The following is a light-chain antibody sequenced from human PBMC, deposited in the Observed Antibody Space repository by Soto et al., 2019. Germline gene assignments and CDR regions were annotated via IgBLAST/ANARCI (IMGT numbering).Light chain of an antibody. CDR3: SSYTSTSPCV. CDR1: SSDVGGYKY. Sequence: QSALTQPASVSGSPGQSITISCTGTSSDVGGYKYVSWYQQYPGKAPKLMIYDVSNRPSGVSNRFSGSKSGNTASLTISGLQAEDEADYYCSSYTSTSPCVFGTGTQLTVL. CDR2: DVS. V-gene: IGLV2-14*01. J-gene: IGLJ1*01.